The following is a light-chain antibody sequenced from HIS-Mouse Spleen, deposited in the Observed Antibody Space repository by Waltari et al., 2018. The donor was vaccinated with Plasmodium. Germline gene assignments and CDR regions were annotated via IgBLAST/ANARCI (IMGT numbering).Light chain of an antibody. J-gene: IGLJ3*02. CDR1: ALPKKY. Sequence: SYELTQPPSVSVSPGQTARTTCPGDALPKKYASWYQQKSGQAPVLVSYEDSKRPSGIPERFSGSSSGTMATLTISGAQVEDEADYYCYSTDSSGNHRVFGGGTKLTVL. CDR2: EDS. CDR3: YSTDSSGNHRV. V-gene: IGLV3-10*01.